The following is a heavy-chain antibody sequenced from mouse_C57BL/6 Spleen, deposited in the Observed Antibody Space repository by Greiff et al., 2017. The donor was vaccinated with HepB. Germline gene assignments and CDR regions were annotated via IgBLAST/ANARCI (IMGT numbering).Heavy chain of an antibody. CDR2: IYIGNGYT. J-gene: IGHJ2*01. V-gene: IGHV1-58*01. D-gene: IGHD1-1*01. Sequence: EVQLQQSGAELVRPGSSVKMSCKTSGYTFTSYGINWVKQRPGQGLEWIGYIYIGNGYTEYNEKFKGKATLTSDTSSSTAYMQLSSLTSEDSAIYCWAIGPDYDGSSPFDYWGQGTTLTVSS. CDR1: GYTFTSYG. CDR3: AIGPDYDGSSPFDY.